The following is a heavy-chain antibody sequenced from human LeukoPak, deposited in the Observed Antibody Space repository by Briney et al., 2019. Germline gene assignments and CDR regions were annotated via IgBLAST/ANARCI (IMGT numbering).Heavy chain of an antibody. V-gene: IGHV1-69*04. Sequence: GASVKVSCKASGGTFSSYAISWVRQAPGQGLEWMGRIIPILGIANYAQKFQGRVTITADKSTSTAYMELSSLRSEDTAVYYCAREPGSYGSGSYPKSYFDYWGQGTLVTVSS. J-gene: IGHJ4*02. CDR2: IIPILGIA. CDR1: GGTFSSYA. D-gene: IGHD3-10*01. CDR3: AREPGSYGSGSYPKSYFDY.